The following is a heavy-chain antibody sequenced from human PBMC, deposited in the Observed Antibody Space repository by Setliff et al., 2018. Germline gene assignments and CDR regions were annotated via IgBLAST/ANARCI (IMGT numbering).Heavy chain of an antibody. D-gene: IGHD1-26*01. V-gene: IGHV5-51*01. CDR2: IYPGDSDT. CDR3: ASSSGSSSNDAFDI. J-gene: IGHJ3*02. CDR1: GYRFSSHW. Sequence: PGESLKISCQGSGYRFSSHWIGRVRQMPGKGLEWMGIIYPGDSDTRHSPSFQGQVTISADKSISTAYLQWSSLKASDTAMYYCASSSGSSSNDAFDIWGQGTTVTVSS.